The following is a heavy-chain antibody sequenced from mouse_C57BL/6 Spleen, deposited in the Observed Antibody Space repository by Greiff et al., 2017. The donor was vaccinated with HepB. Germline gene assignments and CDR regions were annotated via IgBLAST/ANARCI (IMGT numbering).Heavy chain of an antibody. Sequence: EVQGVESGGGLVQPGGSLSLSCAASGFTFTDYYMSWVRQPPGKALEWLGFIRNKANGYTTEYSASLTGRFTISRDNSQIILYLQMNALRAEDSATYYCARYRTTVVATGYFDYWGQGTTLTVSS. D-gene: IGHD1-1*01. CDR1: GFTFTDYY. J-gene: IGHJ2*01. CDR2: IRNKANGYTT. V-gene: IGHV7-3*01. CDR3: ARYRTTVVATGYFDY.